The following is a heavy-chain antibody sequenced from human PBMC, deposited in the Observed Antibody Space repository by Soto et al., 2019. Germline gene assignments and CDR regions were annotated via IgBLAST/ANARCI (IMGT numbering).Heavy chain of an antibody. J-gene: IGHJ4*02. D-gene: IGHD3-10*01. CDR2: IYYSGST. V-gene: IGHV4-30-4*01. Sequence: ASETLSLTCTVSGGSISSGDYYWSWIRQPPGKGLEWIGYIYYSGSTYYNPSLKSRVTISVDTSKNQFSLKLSSVTAADTAVYYCAVQNYYGSGSYTYWGQGTLVTVSS. CDR1: GGSISSGDYY. CDR3: AVQNYYGSGSYTY.